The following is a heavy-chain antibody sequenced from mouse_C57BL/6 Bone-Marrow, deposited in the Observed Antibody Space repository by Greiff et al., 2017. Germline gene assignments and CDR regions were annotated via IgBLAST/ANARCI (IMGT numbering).Heavy chain of an antibody. D-gene: IGHD2-2*01. Sequence: EVKLMESGGGLVKPGGSLKLSCAASGFTFSSYAMSWVRQTPEKRLEWVATISDGGSYTYYPDNVKGRFTISRDNAKNNLYLQMSHLKSEDTAMYYCARDFYGYDGFAYWGQGTLVTVSA. J-gene: IGHJ3*01. CDR2: ISDGGSYT. CDR1: GFTFSSYA. V-gene: IGHV5-4*01. CDR3: ARDFYGYDGFAY.